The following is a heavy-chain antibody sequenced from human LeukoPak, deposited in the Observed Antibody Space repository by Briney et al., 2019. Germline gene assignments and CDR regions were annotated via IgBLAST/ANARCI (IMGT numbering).Heavy chain of an antibody. CDR3: ARRGSGWYVDY. CDR1: GYTFTSYW. D-gene: IGHD6-19*01. Sequence: GASLQISCKGSGYTFTSYWIGWGRQLPGKGLEWMGIIYPGDSDTRYSPSFQGQVSISVDKSISTAYLQWSSLKASDTAMYYCARRGSGWYVDYWGQGTLVTVSS. J-gene: IGHJ4*02. CDR2: IYPGDSDT. V-gene: IGHV5-51*01.